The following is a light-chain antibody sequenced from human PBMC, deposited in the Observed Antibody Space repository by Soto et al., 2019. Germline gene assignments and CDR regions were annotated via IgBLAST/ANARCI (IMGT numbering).Light chain of an antibody. Sequence: EIVMTQSPATLSVSPGEGATVSCRASQSVSSHLAWYQHKPGQAPRLLFYEASTRATGIPARFSGSGSGTEFTLTITGLQSEDCAVYYCQHYHGWPINFGQGTRPEIK. CDR2: EAS. V-gene: IGKV3-15*01. CDR3: QHYHGWPIN. CDR1: QSVSSH. J-gene: IGKJ5*01.